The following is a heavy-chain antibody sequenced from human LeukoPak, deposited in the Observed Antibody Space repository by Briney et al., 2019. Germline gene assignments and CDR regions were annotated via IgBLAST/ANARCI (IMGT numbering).Heavy chain of an antibody. Sequence: PSETLSLTCTVSGGSISSYYWSWIRQPPGKGLEWIGYICYSGSTNYNPSLKSRVTISVDTSENQFSLKLSSVTAADTAVYYCARVAPGRYFDVDAFDIWGQGTMVTVSS. J-gene: IGHJ3*02. D-gene: IGHD3-9*01. CDR3: ARVAPGRYFDVDAFDI. CDR2: ICYSGST. V-gene: IGHV4-59*01. CDR1: GGSISSYY.